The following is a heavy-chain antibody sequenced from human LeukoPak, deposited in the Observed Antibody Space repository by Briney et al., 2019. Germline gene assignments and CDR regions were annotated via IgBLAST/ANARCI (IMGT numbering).Heavy chain of an antibody. Sequence: SETLSLTCTVSGGSISRGGYYWGWIRQPPGKGLEWIGTIYYSGSADYNPSLKSRVTISVDTSKNQFSLKLSSVTAADTAVYYCASRIAAAGTAYFGFWGQGILVTVSS. CDR2: IYYSGSA. V-gene: IGHV4-39*01. CDR3: ASRIAAAGTAYFGF. J-gene: IGHJ4*02. D-gene: IGHD6-13*01. CDR1: GGSISRGGYY.